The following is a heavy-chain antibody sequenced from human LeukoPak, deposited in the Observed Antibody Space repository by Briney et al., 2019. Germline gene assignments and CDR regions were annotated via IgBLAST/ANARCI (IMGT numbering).Heavy chain of an antibody. CDR3: ATFPSYYYYMDV. CDR2: INPSGGST. V-gene: IGHV1-46*01. J-gene: IGHJ6*03. CDR1: GYTFASYY. Sequence: GASVKVSCKASGYTFASYYMHWLRQAPGQGLEWMGIINPSGGSTSYAQKFQGRVTMTRDMSTSTVYMELSSLRSEDTAVYYCATFPSYYYYMDVWGKGTTVTVSS.